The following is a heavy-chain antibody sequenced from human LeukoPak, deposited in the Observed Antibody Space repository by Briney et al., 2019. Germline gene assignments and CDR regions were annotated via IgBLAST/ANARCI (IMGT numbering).Heavy chain of an antibody. Sequence: GASVKVSCKASGYTFTSYYMHWVRQAPGQGLEWMGIINPSGGSTSYAQKFQGRVTMTRDMSTSTVYMELSSLRSEDTAVYYCATDHNRGDYNWNDGARGDYWGQGTLVTVSS. CDR2: INPSGGST. V-gene: IGHV1-46*01. J-gene: IGHJ4*02. CDR3: ATDHNRGDYNWNDGARGDY. D-gene: IGHD1-1*01. CDR1: GYTFTSYY.